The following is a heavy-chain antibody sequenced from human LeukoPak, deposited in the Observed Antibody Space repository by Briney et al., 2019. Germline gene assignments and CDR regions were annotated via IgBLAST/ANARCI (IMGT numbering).Heavy chain of an antibody. Sequence: SVKVSCKASGGTFSSYAISWVRQAPGQGLEWMGRIIPILGIANYAQKFQGRVTITADKSTSTAYMELSSLRSEDTAVYYCARDKAPYYYGSGSYFTGPLDPWGQGTLVTVSS. J-gene: IGHJ5*02. CDR2: IIPILGIA. CDR1: GGTFSSYA. D-gene: IGHD3-10*01. CDR3: ARDKAPYYYGSGSYFTGPLDP. V-gene: IGHV1-69*04.